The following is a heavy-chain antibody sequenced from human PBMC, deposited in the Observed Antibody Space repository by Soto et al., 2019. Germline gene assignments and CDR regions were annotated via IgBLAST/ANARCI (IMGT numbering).Heavy chain of an antibody. D-gene: IGHD1-1*01. Sequence: PSETLSLTCTVSGGSISSGGYYWSWIRQHPGKGLEWIGYIYYSGSTHYNPSLKSRVTISVDTSKNQFSLKMSSVTAADTALYYCARVERGTVTTVVDAFDIWGPGTMVTVSS. CDR2: IYYSGST. CDR1: GGSISSGGYY. J-gene: IGHJ3*02. CDR3: ARVERGTVTTVVDAFDI. V-gene: IGHV4-31*03.